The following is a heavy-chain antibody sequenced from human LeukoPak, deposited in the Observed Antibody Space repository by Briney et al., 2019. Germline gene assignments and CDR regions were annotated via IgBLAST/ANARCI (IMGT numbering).Heavy chain of an antibody. D-gene: IGHD2-2*01. CDR2: IYYSGST. J-gene: IGHJ3*02. CDR1: GGSISSYY. Sequence: KPSETLSLTCTVSGGSISSYYWSRIRQPPGKGLEWIGYIYYSGSTNYNPSLKSRVTISVDTSKNQFSLKLSSVTAADTAVYYCARHQGRYCSSTSCYAFDIWGQGTMVTVSS. V-gene: IGHV4-59*08. CDR3: ARHQGRYCSSTSCYAFDI.